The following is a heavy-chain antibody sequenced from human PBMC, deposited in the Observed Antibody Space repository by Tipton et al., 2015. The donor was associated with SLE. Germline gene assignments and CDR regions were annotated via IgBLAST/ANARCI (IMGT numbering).Heavy chain of an antibody. V-gene: IGHV3-49*03. CDR2: IRSKAYGGTT. Sequence: SLRLSCTASGFTFGDYAMSWFRQAPGKELEWVGFIRSKAYGGTTEYAAPVKGRFTISRDDSKRIAHLQMNSLKTEDTGVYYCSRDRSSSSWYPFFQYWGQGTLVTVSS. J-gene: IGHJ1*01. CDR3: SRDRSSSSWYPFFQY. D-gene: IGHD6-13*01. CDR1: GFTFGDYA.